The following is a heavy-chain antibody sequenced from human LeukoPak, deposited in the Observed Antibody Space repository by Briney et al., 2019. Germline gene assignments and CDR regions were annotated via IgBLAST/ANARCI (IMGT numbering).Heavy chain of an antibody. J-gene: IGHJ4*02. Sequence: SETLSLTCAVSGGSISSGGYSWSWIRQPPGKGLEWIGYIYHSGSTYYNPSLKSRVTISVDTSKTQFSLRLGSVTAADTAVYFCASNIPTPTTSPPLGYWGQGTLVTVSS. CDR1: GGSISSGGYS. D-gene: IGHD1-1*01. V-gene: IGHV4-30-2*01. CDR2: IYHSGST. CDR3: ASNIPTPTTSPPLGY.